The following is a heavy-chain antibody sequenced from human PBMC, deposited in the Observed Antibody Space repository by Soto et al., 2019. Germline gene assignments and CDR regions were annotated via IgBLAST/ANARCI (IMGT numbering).Heavy chain of an antibody. CDR2: ISSNGGST. CDR1: GFTFSSYA. J-gene: IGHJ3*02. V-gene: IGHV3-64*04. CDR3: TASSGWYNAFDI. D-gene: IGHD6-19*01. Sequence: PGGSLRLSCSASGFTFSSYAMHWVRQAPGKGLEYVSAISSNGGSTYYADSVKGRFTISRDNSKNTLYLQMNSLRAEDTAVYYCTASSGWYNAFDIWGQGTMVTVSS.